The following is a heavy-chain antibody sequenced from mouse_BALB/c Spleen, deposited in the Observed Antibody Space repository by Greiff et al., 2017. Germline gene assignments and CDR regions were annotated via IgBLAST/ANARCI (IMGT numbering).Heavy chain of an antibody. CDR1: GYAFSSSW. Sequence: QVQLKESGPELVKPGASVKISCKASGYAFSSSWMNWVKQRPGQGLEWIGRIYPGDGDTNYNGKFKGKATLTADKSSSTAYMQLSSLTSVDSAVYFCARSPITTDSAWFAYWGQGTLVTVSA. V-gene: IGHV1-82*01. CDR2: IYPGDGDT. CDR3: ARSPITTDSAWFAY. J-gene: IGHJ3*01. D-gene: IGHD1-2*01.